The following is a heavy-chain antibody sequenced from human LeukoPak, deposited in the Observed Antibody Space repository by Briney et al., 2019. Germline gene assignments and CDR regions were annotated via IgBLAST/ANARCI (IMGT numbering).Heavy chain of an antibody. CDR3: ARGTNYFGSGDY. J-gene: IGHJ4*02. D-gene: IGHD3-10*01. Sequence: SETLSLTCAVSGGSISSSNWWSWLRQPPGKGLEWIGYIYYTGNTSYNPSLKSRITMSVDTSRNQFSLRLISVTAADTAVYYCARGTNYFGSGDYWGQGALVTVSS. CDR1: GGSISSSNW. V-gene: IGHV4-61*01. CDR2: IYYTGNT.